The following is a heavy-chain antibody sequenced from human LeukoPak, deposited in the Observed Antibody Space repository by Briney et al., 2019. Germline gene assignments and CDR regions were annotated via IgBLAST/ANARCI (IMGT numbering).Heavy chain of an antibody. V-gene: IGHV4-38-2*02. D-gene: IGHD2-2*01. CDR3: AREPIYCSTTSCNYYFDC. CDR1: GYSISNGYY. Sequence: SETLSLTCTVSGYSISNGYYWDWIRQPPGRGLEWIGNIYRSGSTSYNPSLKSRVTISVDTSKNQFSLKLSSVTAADTAVYYCAREPIYCSTTSCNYYFDCWGQGTLVTVSS. J-gene: IGHJ4*02. CDR2: IYRSGST.